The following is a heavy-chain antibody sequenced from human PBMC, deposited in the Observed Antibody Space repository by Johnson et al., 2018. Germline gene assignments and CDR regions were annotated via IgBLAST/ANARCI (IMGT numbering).Heavy chain of an antibody. V-gene: IGHV3-15*01. CDR2: IKSKTEGGTT. J-gene: IGHJ6*02. CDR3: TTDRVGTDYYYYGMDV. CDR1: GFTFGDYA. Sequence: VQLVESGGGLVQPGRSLRLSCTASGFTFGDYAMSWFRQAPGKGLEWVGRIKSKTEGGTTDYAAPVKGRFTNSSDDSKNTLYLQMNSLKTEDTAVYYCTTDRVGTDYYYYGMDVWGQGTTVTVSS. D-gene: IGHD1-7*01.